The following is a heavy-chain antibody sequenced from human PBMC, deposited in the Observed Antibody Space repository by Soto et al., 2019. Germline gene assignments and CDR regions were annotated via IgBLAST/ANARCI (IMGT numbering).Heavy chain of an antibody. CDR3: ATEQWQGYDAFDI. V-gene: IGHV3-66*01. Sequence: PGGSLRLSCAASGFTVSSNYMSWVRQAPGKGLEWVSVIYSGGSTYYADSVKGRFTISRDNSKNTLYLQMNSLRAEDTAVYYCATEQWQGYDAFDIWGQGTMVTVS. CDR1: GFTVSSNY. J-gene: IGHJ3*02. D-gene: IGHD6-19*01. CDR2: IYSGGST.